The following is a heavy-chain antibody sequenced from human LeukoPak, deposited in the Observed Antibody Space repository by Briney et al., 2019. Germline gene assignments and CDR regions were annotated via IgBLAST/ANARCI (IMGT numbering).Heavy chain of an antibody. CDR1: GFSFTRFY. CDR2: IKEDGGAT. CDR3: AKDGDWNHFDH. J-gene: IGHJ4*02. Sequence: GGSLTLSCEASGFSFTRFYMDWVRQAPGQGLEWVASIKEDGGATYYADSVKGRFTISRDNAKDSLYLHMHILRAEDTAVYYCAKDGDWNHFDHWGQGTPVAVSS. D-gene: IGHD1-1*01. V-gene: IGHV3-7*01.